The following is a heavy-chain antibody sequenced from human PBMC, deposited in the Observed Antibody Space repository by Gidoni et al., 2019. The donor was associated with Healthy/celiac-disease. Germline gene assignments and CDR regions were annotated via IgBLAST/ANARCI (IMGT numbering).Heavy chain of an antibody. CDR1: GGSVSSGSYY. CDR2: IYYSGST. CDR3: ARVGGGYCSSTSCPHFDY. Sequence: QVQLQESGPGLVKPSETLSLTCTVSGGSVSSGSYYWSWIRQPPGKGLEWIGYIYYSGSTNYNPSLKSRVTISVDTSKNQFSLKLSSVTAADTAVYYCARVGGGYCSSTSCPHFDYWGQGTLVTVSS. D-gene: IGHD2-2*01. V-gene: IGHV4-61*01. J-gene: IGHJ4*02.